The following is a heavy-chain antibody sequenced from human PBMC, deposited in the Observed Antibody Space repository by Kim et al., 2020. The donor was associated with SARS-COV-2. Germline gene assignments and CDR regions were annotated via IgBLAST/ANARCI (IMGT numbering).Heavy chain of an antibody. D-gene: IGHD6-13*01. CDR3: ASDLRSYSSSVGYYFYGMDV. J-gene: IGHJ6*02. CDR1: GGSVSSGSYY. Sequence: SETLSLTCTVSGGSVSSGSYYWSWIRQPPGKGLEWIGYIYYSGSTNYNPSLKSRVTISVDTSKNQFSLKLSSVTAADTAVYYCASDLRSYSSSVGYYFYGMDVWGQGTPVTVSS. V-gene: IGHV4-61*01. CDR2: IYYSGST.